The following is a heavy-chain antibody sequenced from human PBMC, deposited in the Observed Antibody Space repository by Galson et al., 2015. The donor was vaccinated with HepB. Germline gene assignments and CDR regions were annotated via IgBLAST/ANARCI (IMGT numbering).Heavy chain of an antibody. J-gene: IGHJ6*02. V-gene: IGHV6-1*01. Sequence: CAISGDSVSSNSAAWNWIRQSLSRGLEWLGRTYYRSRWYNDYAESVRSRISINPDTSRNQFSLQLKSVTPEDTAVYYCASVVGTIYYYGMDVWGQGTTVIVSS. CDR3: ASVVGTIYYYGMDV. CDR2: TYYRSRWYN. D-gene: IGHD2-15*01. CDR1: GDSVSSNSAA.